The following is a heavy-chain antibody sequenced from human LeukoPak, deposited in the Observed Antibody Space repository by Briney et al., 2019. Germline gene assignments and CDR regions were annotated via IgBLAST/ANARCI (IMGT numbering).Heavy chain of an antibody. CDR1: GFTFSDYY. D-gene: IGHD5-18*01. CDR3: ARDAFNTAMVPQAFDI. V-gene: IGHV3-11*04. Sequence: GGSLRLSCAASGFTFSDYYMSWIRQAPGKGLEWVSYISSSGSTIYYADSVKGRFTISRDNAKNSLYLQMNSLRAEDTAVYYCARDAFNTAMVPQAFDIWGQGTMVTVSS. CDR2: ISSSGSTI. J-gene: IGHJ3*02.